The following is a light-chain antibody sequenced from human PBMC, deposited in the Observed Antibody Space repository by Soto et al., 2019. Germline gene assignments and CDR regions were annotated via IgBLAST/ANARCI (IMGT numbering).Light chain of an antibody. V-gene: IGLV2-14*01. Sequence: QSALTQPASVSGSPGQSITISCTGTSSDVGGYNYVSWYQQHPDKAPKLMIYEVSNRPSGVSNRFSGSKSGNTASLTISGLQAEDEADYYCSSYRSSSTRLYVFGTGTKLTVL. CDR3: SSYRSSSTRLYV. J-gene: IGLJ1*01. CDR2: EVS. CDR1: SSDVGGYNY.